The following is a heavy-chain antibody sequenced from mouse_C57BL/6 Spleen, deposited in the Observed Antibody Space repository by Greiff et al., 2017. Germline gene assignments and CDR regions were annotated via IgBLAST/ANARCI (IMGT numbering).Heavy chain of an antibody. CDR1: GYTFTSYG. V-gene: IGHV1-81*01. CDR3: AREPDGYYYAMDY. J-gene: IGHJ4*01. Sequence: VKLVESGAELARPGASVKLSCKASGYTFTSYGISWVKQRTGQGLEWIGEIYPRSGNTYYNEKFKGKATLTADKSSSTAYMELRSLTSEDSAVYFCAREPDGYYYAMDYWGQGTSVTVSS. D-gene: IGHD2-3*01. CDR2: IYPRSGNT.